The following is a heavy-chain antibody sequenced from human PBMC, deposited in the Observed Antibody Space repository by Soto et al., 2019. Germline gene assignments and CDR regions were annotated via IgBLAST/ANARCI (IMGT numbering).Heavy chain of an antibody. CDR2: VDPSDSYT. J-gene: IGHJ4*02. V-gene: IGHV5-10-1*01. CDR1: GYKFTSNW. D-gene: IGHD5-18*01. CDR3: ARQAPRGYTYAKYYFEY. Sequence: GESLKISCQASGYKFTSNWLSWVRQVPGKGLEWVGRVDPSDSYTKYSPSFQGRVTITTDKSISTVYLQWDSLQASDTAMYYCARQAPRGYTYAKYYFEYWGQGTLVTVSS.